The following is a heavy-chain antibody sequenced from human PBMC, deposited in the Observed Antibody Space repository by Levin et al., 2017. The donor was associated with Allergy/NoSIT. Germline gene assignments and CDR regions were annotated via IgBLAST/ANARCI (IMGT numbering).Heavy chain of an antibody. CDR2: ISGSGGSA. CDR1: GFTFSSYA. CDR3: AKAYSSSSRVFDI. Sequence: LSLTCAASGFTFSSYAMSWVRQAPGKGLEWVSEISGSGGSASYADSVKGRFTISRDNSKNTLYLQMNSLRADDTAVYYCAKAYSSSSRVFDIWGQGTMVTVSS. J-gene: IGHJ3*02. V-gene: IGHV3-23*01. D-gene: IGHD6-6*01.